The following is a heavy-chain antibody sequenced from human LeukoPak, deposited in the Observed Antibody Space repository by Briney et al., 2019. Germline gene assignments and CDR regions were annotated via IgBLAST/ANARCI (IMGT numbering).Heavy chain of an antibody. CDR1: GLTFSSYA. D-gene: IGHD3-10*01. J-gene: IGHJ4*02. V-gene: IGHV3-30*04. Sequence: PGGSLRLSCAASGLTFSSYAMHWVRQAPGKGLEWVAVISYDGSNKYYTDSVKGRFTISRDNSKNTLYLQMNSLRAEDTAVYYCAKVTYGSGTYGAFDYWGQGTLVTVSS. CDR3: AKVTYGSGTYGAFDY. CDR2: ISYDGSNK.